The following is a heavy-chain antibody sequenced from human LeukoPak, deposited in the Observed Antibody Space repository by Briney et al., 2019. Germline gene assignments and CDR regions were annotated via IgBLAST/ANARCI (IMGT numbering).Heavy chain of an antibody. CDR1: RFSFSNHS. Sequence: GGSLRLSCAASRFSFSNHSMNWVRQAPGKGLEWVSYISNSGSAKYYAASVKGRFTISRDNGKNSLYLQMNSLRAEDTAVYYCARMSGSRLPGNWGQGTLVTVSS. CDR2: ISNSGSAK. V-gene: IGHV3-48*01. D-gene: IGHD3-3*01. CDR3: ARMSGSRLPGN. J-gene: IGHJ4*02.